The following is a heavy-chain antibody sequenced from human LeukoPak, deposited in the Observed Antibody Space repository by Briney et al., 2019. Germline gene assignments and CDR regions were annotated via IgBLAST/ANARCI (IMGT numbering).Heavy chain of an antibody. Sequence: WASVKVSCKASGYTFTSYGISWVRQAPGQGLEWMGWISAYNGNTNYAQKLQGRVTMTTDTSTSTAYMVLRSLRSDDTAVYYCARADYDTLTGYLLFDYWGQGTLVTVSS. CDR2: ISAYNGNT. V-gene: IGHV1-18*01. CDR1: GYTFTSYG. J-gene: IGHJ4*02. D-gene: IGHD3-9*01. CDR3: ARADYDTLTGYLLFDY.